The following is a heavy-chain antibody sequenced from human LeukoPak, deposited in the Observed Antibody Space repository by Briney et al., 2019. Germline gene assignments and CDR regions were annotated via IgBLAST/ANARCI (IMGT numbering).Heavy chain of an antibody. V-gene: IGHV1-2*02. CDR2: MNPNSGGT. Sequence: ASLTVSCNASGYTFTGYYIHWVRHPPGQGLDSKGLMNPNSGGTAHPHKFQVRLTITRDTSTSTAYRDLRRLRSDDPAVYSCARSRDKLVGAFDIWRKGTMVSVSS. J-gene: IGHJ3*02. CDR1: GYTFTGYY. D-gene: IGHD2-8*02. CDR3: ARSRDKLVGAFDI.